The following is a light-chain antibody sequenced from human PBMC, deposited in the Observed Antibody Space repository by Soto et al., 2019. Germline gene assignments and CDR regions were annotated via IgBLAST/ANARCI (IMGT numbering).Light chain of an antibody. Sequence: EIVLTQCPATLSLSPGERATLSCRASQSVSKYLAWYQQNPGQPPRLLIYDASNRATGIPARFSGSGSGTDFTLTISSLEPADSAVYYCQQRSNWPQCTFGQGTKLEIK. CDR2: DAS. J-gene: IGKJ2*02. CDR1: QSVSKY. CDR3: QQRSNWPQCT. V-gene: IGKV3-11*01.